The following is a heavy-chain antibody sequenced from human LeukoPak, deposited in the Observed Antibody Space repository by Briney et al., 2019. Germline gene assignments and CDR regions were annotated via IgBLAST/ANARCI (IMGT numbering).Heavy chain of an antibody. CDR2: IYHSGST. CDR1: GYSISSGYY. V-gene: IGHV4-38-2*01. D-gene: IGHD3-3*01. CDR3: ARLQREITIFGVVISTLFDY. J-gene: IGHJ4*02. Sequence: SETLSLTCAVSGYSISSGYYWGWIRPPPGKGLEWIGSIYHSGSTYYNPSLKSRVTISVDTSKNQFSLKLSSVTAADTAVYYCARLQREITIFGVVISTLFDYWGQGTLVTVSS.